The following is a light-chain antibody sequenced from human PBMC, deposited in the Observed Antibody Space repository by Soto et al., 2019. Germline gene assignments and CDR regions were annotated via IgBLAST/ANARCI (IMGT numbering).Light chain of an antibody. CDR2: EVS. CDR1: SSDVGGYNY. V-gene: IGLV2-8*01. CDR3: SSYAGSNNPFV. Sequence: QSALNQPPSASGSPGHSVTISCTGTSSDVGGYNYVSWYQQHPGKAPKLMIYEVSKRPSGVPDRFSGSKSGNTASLTVSGLQAEDEADYYCSSYAGSNNPFVFGTGTKVTVL. J-gene: IGLJ1*01.